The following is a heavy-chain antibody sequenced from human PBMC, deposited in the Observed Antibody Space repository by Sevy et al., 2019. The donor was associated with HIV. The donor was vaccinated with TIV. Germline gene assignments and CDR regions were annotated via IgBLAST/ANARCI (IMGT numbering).Heavy chain of an antibody. CDR1: GFTFSSYA. D-gene: IGHD3-10*01. CDR3: AKEYHPFWGVTDAFDI. V-gene: IGHV3-23*01. J-gene: IGHJ3*02. CDR2: ISGSGGST. Sequence: GGSPRLSCAASGFTFSSYAMSWVRQAPGKGLEWVSAISGSGGSTYYADSVKGRFTISRDNSKNTLYLQMNSLRAEDTAVYYCAKEYHPFWGVTDAFDIWGQGTMVTVSS.